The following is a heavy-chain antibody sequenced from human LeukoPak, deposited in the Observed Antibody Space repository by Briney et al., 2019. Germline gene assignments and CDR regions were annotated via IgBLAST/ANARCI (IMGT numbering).Heavy chain of an antibody. J-gene: IGHJ4*02. V-gene: IGHV3-23*01. D-gene: IGHD3-3*01. Sequence: SGGSLRLSCAASGFTFSSYAMSWVRQAPGKGLEWVSAISGSGGSTYYADSVKGRFTISRDNSKNTLYLQMNSLRAEDTAVYYCAKAKSERSPEVYYDFWSGYYTDYFDYWGQGTLVTVSS. CDR2: ISGSGGST. CDR3: AKAKSERSPEVYYDFWSGYYTDYFDY. CDR1: GFTFSSYA.